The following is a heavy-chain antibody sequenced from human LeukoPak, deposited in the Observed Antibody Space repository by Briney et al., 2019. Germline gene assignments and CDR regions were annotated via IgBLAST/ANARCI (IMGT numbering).Heavy chain of an antibody. CDR3: ARAGIAMVRGVNN. Sequence: GGSLRLSCAASGFTVSSNYMSWVRQAPGKGLEWVSVMYRGGSTYYAAFVKGRFTICRDNSKNTLYLQMNSLGAEDTAVYYCARAGIAMVRGVNNWGQGTLVTVSS. V-gene: IGHV3-66*01. CDR1: GFTVSSNY. J-gene: IGHJ4*02. CDR2: MYRGGST. D-gene: IGHD3-10*01.